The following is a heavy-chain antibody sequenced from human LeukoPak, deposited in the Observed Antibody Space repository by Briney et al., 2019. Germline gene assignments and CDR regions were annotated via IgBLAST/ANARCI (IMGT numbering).Heavy chain of an antibody. J-gene: IGHJ5*02. D-gene: IGHD3-22*01. V-gene: IGHV3-33*08. CDR1: GFTFSSYG. Sequence: GGSLRLSCAASGFTFSSYGMHWVRQAPGKGLEWVAVIWYGGSNKYYADSVKGRFTISRDNSKNTLYLQMNSLRAEDTAVYYCARELLVVITKYNWFDPWGQGTLVTVSS. CDR2: IWYGGSNK. CDR3: ARELLVVITKYNWFDP.